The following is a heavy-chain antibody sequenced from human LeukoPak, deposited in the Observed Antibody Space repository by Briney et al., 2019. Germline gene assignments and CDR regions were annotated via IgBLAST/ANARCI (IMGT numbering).Heavy chain of an antibody. Sequence: GGSLRLSCAASGFSFDSYTMNWVRQAPGKGLEWVSYISSGSGTIYYADSVQGRFTISRDNAKNSLYLQMSSLRVEDTAVYYCARDWNYADYWGQGTLVTVSS. V-gene: IGHV3-48*01. J-gene: IGHJ4*02. CDR1: GFSFDSYT. D-gene: IGHD1-1*01. CDR3: ARDWNYADY. CDR2: ISSGSGTI.